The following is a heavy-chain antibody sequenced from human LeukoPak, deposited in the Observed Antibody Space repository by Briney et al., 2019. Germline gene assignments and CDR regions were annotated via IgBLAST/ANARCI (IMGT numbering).Heavy chain of an antibody. V-gene: IGHV4-30-4*08. CDR2: IYYSGST. CDR3: ARSYDISPIDY. J-gene: IGHJ4*02. CDR1: GGSISSVDYY. D-gene: IGHD3-9*01. Sequence: SETLSLTCTVSGGSISSVDYYWSRIRQPPGKGLEWIGYIYYSGSTYYNPSLKSPVTISVDTSKYQFSLKLSSVTAADTAAYYCARSYDISPIDYWGQGTLVTVSS.